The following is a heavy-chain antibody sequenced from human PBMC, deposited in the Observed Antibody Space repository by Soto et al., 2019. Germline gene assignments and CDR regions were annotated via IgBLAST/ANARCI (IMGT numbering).Heavy chain of an antibody. D-gene: IGHD3-3*01. Sequence: SETLSLTCAVYGGSFSGYYWSWIRQPPGKGLEWIGGINHSGSTNYNPSLKSRVTISVDTSKNQFSLKLSSVTAADTAVYYCARMLTIFRVSYGMDVWGQGTTVTVSS. CDR2: INHSGST. J-gene: IGHJ6*02. CDR3: ARMLTIFRVSYGMDV. CDR1: GGSFSGYY. V-gene: IGHV4-34*01.